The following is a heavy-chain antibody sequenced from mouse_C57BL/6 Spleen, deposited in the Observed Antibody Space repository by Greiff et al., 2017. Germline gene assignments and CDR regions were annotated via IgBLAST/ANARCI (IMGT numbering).Heavy chain of an antibody. CDR1: GFTFSSYA. V-gene: IGHV5-9-1*02. J-gene: IGHJ4*01. CDR2: ISSGGDYI. D-gene: IGHD1-1*02. Sequence: EVQLQESGEGLVKPGGSLKLSCAASGFTFSSYAMSWVRQTPEKRLEWVAYISSGGDYIYYADTVKGRFTISRDNARNTLYLQMSSLKSEDTAMYYCTRDSPSGVGAMDYWGQGTSVTVSS. CDR3: TRDSPSGVGAMDY.